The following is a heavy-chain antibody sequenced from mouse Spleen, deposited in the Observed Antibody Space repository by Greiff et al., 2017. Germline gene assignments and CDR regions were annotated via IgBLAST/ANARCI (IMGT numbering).Heavy chain of an antibody. CDR1: GYAFTDYN. J-gene: IGHJ2*01. CDR3: SSFYYGSQYYSDY. Sequence: VQLQQSGPELVKPGASVKISCKASGYAFTDYNMNWVKQSNGKSLEWIGVINPNYGTTSYNQKFKGKATLTVDKSSSTAYMQLNSLTSEDSAVYYCSSFYYGSQYYSDYWGQGTTLTVSS. D-gene: IGHD1-1*01. V-gene: IGHV1-39*01. CDR2: INPNYGTT.